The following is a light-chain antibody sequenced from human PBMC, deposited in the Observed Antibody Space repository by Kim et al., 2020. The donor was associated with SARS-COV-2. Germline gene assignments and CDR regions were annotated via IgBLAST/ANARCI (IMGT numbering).Light chain of an antibody. CDR1: QTVPHNF. Sequence: EITLTQSPGTLSLSPGEEATLSCRASQTVPHNFLAWYQQKPGRAPQLLIFGASSRAAGTPDRFSGSGSGTDFTLTVTRLDPEDFAIYHCQQYGISPHTFGQGTKLEI. CDR3: QQYGISPHT. V-gene: IGKV3-20*01. J-gene: IGKJ2*01. CDR2: GAS.